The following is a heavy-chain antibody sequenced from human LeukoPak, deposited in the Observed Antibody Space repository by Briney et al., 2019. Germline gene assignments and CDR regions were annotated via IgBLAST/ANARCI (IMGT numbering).Heavy chain of an antibody. J-gene: IGHJ5*02. CDR1: GYSISSSYY. CDR2: IYYSGST. CDR3: ARHWWFDP. Sequence: SETLSLTCTVSGYSISSSYYWSWIRQPPGKGLEWIGYIYYSGSTNYNPSLKSRVTISVDTSKNQFSLKLSSVTAADTAVYYCARHWWFDPWGQGTLVTVSS. V-gene: IGHV4-59*08.